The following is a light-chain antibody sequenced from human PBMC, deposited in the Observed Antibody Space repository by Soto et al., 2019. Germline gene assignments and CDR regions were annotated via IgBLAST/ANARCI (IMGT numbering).Light chain of an antibody. CDR1: QSVSSSY. CDR2: GAS. V-gene: IGKV3-20*01. J-gene: IGKJ2*01. Sequence: EIVLTQSPGTLSLSPGERATLSCRASQSVSSSYLAWYQQKPGQAPRLLIYGASSRATGIPDRFSGSGSGTDFTLSISRLELEDFAVYYCQQYGSSPVTFGQGTKLESK. CDR3: QQYGSSPVT.